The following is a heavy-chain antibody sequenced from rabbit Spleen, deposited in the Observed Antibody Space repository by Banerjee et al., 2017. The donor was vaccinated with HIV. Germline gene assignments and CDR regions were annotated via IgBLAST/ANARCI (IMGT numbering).Heavy chain of an antibody. CDR1: GFSFTYSDY. D-gene: IGHD8-1*01. CDR2: IGAGITYTT. CDR3: ARDSGTSFSSYGMDL. J-gene: IGHJ6*01. Sequence: QEQLVESGGGLVKPGASLTLTCTASGFSFTYSDYMCWVRQPPGKGPEWIACIGAGITYTTYYATWAKGRFTISKTSSTTVTLQMTSLTAADTATYFCARDSGTSFSSYGMDLWGPGTLVTVS. V-gene: IGHV1S45*01.